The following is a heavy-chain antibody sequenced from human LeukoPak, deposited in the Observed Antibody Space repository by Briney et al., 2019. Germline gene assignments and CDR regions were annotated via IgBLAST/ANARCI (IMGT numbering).Heavy chain of an antibody. J-gene: IGHJ4*02. CDR2: FDPEDGET. CDR1: GYTLTELS. Sequence: ASVKVSCKVSGYTLTELSMHWVRQAPGKGLEWMGGFDPEDGETIYAQKFQGRVTMTEDTSTDTAYMELSSLRSEDTAVYYCVTAPHKEKGVFDYWGQGTLVTVSS. V-gene: IGHV1-24*01. CDR3: VTAPHKEKGVFDY.